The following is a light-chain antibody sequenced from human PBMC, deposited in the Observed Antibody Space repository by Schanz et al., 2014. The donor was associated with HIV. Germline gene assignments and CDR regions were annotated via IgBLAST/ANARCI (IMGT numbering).Light chain of an antibody. Sequence: QSVLTQPPSVSAAPGQKVTITCSGTYSNIGNNYVSWYQQFPGAAPRLLMYLNNQRPSGIPDRFSGSKSGASATLLITGLQTGDEADYYCGTWHSNLIGWLFGGGTKLTVL. CDR2: LNN. CDR3: GTWHSNLIGWL. J-gene: IGLJ3*02. V-gene: IGLV1-51*01. CDR1: YSNIGNNY.